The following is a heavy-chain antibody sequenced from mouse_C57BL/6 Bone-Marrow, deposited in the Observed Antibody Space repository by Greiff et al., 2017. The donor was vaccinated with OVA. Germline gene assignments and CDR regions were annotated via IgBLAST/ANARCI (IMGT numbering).Heavy chain of an antibody. CDR1: GYTFTSYW. V-gene: IGHV1-64*01. CDR3: ARLFDYDWYFDV. CDR2: IHPNSGST. J-gene: IGHJ1*03. D-gene: IGHD2-4*01. Sequence: VQLQQPGAELVKPGASVKLSCKASGYTFTSYWMHWVKQRPGQGLEWIGMIHPNSGSTNYNEKFKSKATLTVDKSSSTAYMQLSSLTSEDSAVYYCARLFDYDWYFDVWGTGTTVTVSS.